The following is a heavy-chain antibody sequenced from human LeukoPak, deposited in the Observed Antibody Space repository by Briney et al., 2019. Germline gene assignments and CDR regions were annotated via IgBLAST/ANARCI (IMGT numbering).Heavy chain of an antibody. J-gene: IGHJ4*02. CDR1: GGTFSSYA. V-gene: IGHV1-69*01. D-gene: IGHD2-15*01. CDR3: ARVTAHCSGGSCYSFRFDY. CDR2: IIPIFGTA. Sequence: SVKGSCKASGGTFSSYAISWVRQAPGQGLEWMGGIIPIFGTANYAQKFQGRVTITADESTSTAYMELSSLRSEDTAVYYCARVTAHCSGGSCYSFRFDYWGQGTLVTVSS.